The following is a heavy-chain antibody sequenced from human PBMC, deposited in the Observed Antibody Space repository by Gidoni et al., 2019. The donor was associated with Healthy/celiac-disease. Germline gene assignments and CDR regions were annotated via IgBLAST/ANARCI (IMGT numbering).Heavy chain of an antibody. J-gene: IGHJ4*02. Sequence: EVQLVESGGGLVKPGGSLRLSCAASGFTFTNAWMSWVRQAPGKGLEWVGRIKSKTDGGTTDYAAPVKGRFTISRDDSKNTLYLQMNSLKTEDTAVYYCTGRDMVRGVIIRESNYWGQGTLVTVSS. D-gene: IGHD3-10*01. CDR3: TGRDMVRGVIIRESNY. V-gene: IGHV3-15*01. CDR1: GFTFTNAW. CDR2: IKSKTDGGTT.